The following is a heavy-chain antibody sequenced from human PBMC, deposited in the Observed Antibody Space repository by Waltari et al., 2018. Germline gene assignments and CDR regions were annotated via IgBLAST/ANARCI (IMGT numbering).Heavy chain of an antibody. J-gene: IGHJ4*02. D-gene: IGHD1-26*01. Sequence: QVQLVESGGGVVQPGRSLSLSCAASGFTFSSYAMPWVRQAPGKGLEWVAVISYDGSNKYYADSVKGRFTISRDNSKNTLYLQMNSLRAEDTAVYYCARESSGSYYFFDYWGQGTLVTVSS. CDR3: ARESSGSYYFFDY. V-gene: IGHV3-30-3*01. CDR2: ISYDGSNK. CDR1: GFTFSSYA.